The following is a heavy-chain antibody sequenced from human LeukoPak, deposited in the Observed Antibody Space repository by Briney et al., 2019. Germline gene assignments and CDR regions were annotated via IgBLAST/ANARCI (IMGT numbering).Heavy chain of an antibody. CDR2: ISWNSGSI. CDR3: AKDIEPHLDVVVVAGPFDY. D-gene: IGHD2-15*01. J-gene: IGHJ4*02. V-gene: IGHV3-9*01. Sequence: GGSLRLSCAASGFTFSSYWMSWVRQAPGKGLEWVSGISWNSGSIGYADSVKGRFTISRDNAKNSLYLQMNSLRAEDTALYYCAKDIEPHLDVVVVAGPFDYWGQGTLVTVSS. CDR1: GFTFSSYW.